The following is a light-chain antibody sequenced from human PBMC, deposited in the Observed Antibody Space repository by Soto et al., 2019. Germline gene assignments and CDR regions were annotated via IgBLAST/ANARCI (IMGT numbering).Light chain of an antibody. V-gene: IGKV1-5*03. CDR2: TAS. CDR3: QQYNSYSEA. Sequence: DIQMTQSPSTLSGSVGDRVIITCRASQSIGSWLAWYQQQPGKVPKLLIYTASTLQSGVPSRFSGSGSGAEFTLTISSLQPEDFATYYCQQYNSYSEAFGQGTKVDIK. CDR1: QSIGSW. J-gene: IGKJ1*01.